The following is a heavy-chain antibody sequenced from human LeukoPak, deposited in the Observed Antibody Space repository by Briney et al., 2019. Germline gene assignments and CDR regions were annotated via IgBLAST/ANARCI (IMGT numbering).Heavy chain of an antibody. J-gene: IGHJ3*02. D-gene: IGHD5-24*01. CDR1: GFTFSSYE. CDR3: ASRDGYTGHAFDI. Sequence: GGSLRLSCAASGFTFSSYEMNWVRQAPGKGLEWVSYISSSGSTIYYADSVKGRFTISRDNAKNSLYLQMNSLRAEDTAVYYCASRDGYTGHAFDIWGQGTMVTVSS. CDR2: ISSSGSTI. V-gene: IGHV3-48*03.